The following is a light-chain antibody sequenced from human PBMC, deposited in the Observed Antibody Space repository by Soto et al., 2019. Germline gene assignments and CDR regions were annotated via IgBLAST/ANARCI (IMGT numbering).Light chain of an antibody. CDR1: QSVSSN. Sequence: EIVMTQSPATLSVSPGERATLSCRASQSVSSNLAWYQQKPGQDPTLLIYDASTRATGIPARFSGSGSGTDFTLTISSLQSEDFAVYYCQQYNNWPPWTFGQGTKVEIK. V-gene: IGKV3-15*01. CDR3: QQYNNWPPWT. J-gene: IGKJ1*01. CDR2: DAS.